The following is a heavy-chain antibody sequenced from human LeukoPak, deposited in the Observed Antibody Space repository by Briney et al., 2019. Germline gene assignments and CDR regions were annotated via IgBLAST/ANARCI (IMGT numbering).Heavy chain of an antibody. CDR3: ARELIAAAGPGVYYYYGMDV. CDR1: CGSISSYY. V-gene: IGHV4-59*01. CDR2: IYYSGST. D-gene: IGHD6-13*01. J-gene: IGHJ6*02. Sequence: SETLSLTCTVSCGSISSYYWSWIRQPPGKGLEWIGYIYYSGSTNYHPPLKSRVTISVDTSKNQFSLKLSSVTAADTAVYYCARELIAAAGPGVYYYYGMDVWGQGTTVTVSS.